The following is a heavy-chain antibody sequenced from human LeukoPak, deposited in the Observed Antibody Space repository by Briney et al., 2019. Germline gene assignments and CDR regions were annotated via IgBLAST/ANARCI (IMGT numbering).Heavy chain of an antibody. J-gene: IGHJ6*03. V-gene: IGHV1-18*01. D-gene: IGHD2-2*01. CDR2: ISAYNGNT. CDR3: ARVVPAVKDFYYMDV. Sequence: GASVKVSCKASGYTFTSYGISRVRQAPGQGLEWMGWISAYNGNTNYAQKLQGRVTMTTDTSTSTAYMELRSLRSDGTAVYYCARVVPAVKDFYYMDVWGKGTTVTVSS. CDR1: GYTFTSYG.